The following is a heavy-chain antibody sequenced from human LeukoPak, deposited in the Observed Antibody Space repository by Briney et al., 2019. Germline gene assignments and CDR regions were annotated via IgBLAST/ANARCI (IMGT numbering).Heavy chain of an antibody. D-gene: IGHD6-19*01. J-gene: IGHJ4*02. CDR3: AKDRGSGLQYYFDY. CDR1: GFTFDDYA. CDR2: ISWNSGSI. V-gene: IGHV3-9*03. Sequence: GGCLRLSCAASGFTFDDYAIHWVRQAPGRGLGWVSGISWNSGSIGYADSVKGRFTISRDNATNSLYLQMNSLRAEDMAFYYGAKDRGSGLQYYFDYWGQGTLVTVSS.